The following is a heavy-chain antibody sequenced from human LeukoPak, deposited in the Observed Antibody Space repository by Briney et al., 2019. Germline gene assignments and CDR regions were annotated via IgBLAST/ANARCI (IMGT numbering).Heavy chain of an antibody. Sequence: PSETLSLTCTVSGYSISSGYYWGWIRQPPGKGLEWIGSIYHSGSTYYNPSLKSRVTISVDTSKNQFSLKLSSVTAADTAVYYCARSDSSSWYYFDYWGQGTLVTVSS. CDR2: IYHSGST. J-gene: IGHJ4*02. CDR1: GYSISSGYY. CDR3: ARSDSSSWYYFDY. D-gene: IGHD6-13*01. V-gene: IGHV4-38-2*02.